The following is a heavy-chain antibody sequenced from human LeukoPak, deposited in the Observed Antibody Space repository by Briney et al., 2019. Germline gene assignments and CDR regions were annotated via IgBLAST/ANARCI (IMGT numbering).Heavy chain of an antibody. CDR3: ASTYSSSWPIDY. CDR1: GGSISSYY. Sequence: SETLSLTCTVSGGSISSYYWSWIRQPPGKGLEWIGYIYYSGSTNYNPSLKSRVTISVDTSKNQFSLKLSSVTAADTAVYYCASTYSSSWPIDYWGQGTLVTVSS. J-gene: IGHJ4*02. CDR2: IYYSGST. D-gene: IGHD6-13*01. V-gene: IGHV4-59*08.